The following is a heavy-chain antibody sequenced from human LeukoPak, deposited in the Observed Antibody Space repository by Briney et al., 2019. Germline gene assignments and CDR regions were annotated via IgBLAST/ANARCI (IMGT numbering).Heavy chain of an antibody. CDR1: GGSISSGSYY. D-gene: IGHD5-12*01. Sequence: PSQTLSLTCTVSGGSISSGSYYWSWIRQPAGKGLEWIGRIYTSGSTNYNPSLKSRVTISVDTSKNQFSLKLSSVTAADTAVYYCARRTRIRYSGYSYFDYWGQGTLVTVSS. CDR3: ARRTRIRYSGYSYFDY. J-gene: IGHJ4*02. CDR2: IYTSGST. V-gene: IGHV4-61*02.